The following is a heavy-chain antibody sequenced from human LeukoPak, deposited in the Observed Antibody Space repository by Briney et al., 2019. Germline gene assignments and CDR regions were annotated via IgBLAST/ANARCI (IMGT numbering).Heavy chain of an antibody. D-gene: IGHD2-2*01. CDR2: ISYDGSNK. CDR1: GFTFSSYA. Sequence: PGGSLRLSCAASGFTFSSYAMHWVRQAPGKGLEWVAVISYDGSNKYYADSVKGRLTISRDNSKNTLYLQMNSLRAEDTAVYYCAREDIVVVPAAMDYYYGMDVWGKGTTVTVSS. V-gene: IGHV3-30*04. J-gene: IGHJ6*04. CDR3: AREDIVVVPAAMDYYYGMDV.